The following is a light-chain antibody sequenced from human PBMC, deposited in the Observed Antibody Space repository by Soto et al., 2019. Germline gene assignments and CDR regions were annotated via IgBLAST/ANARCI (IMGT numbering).Light chain of an antibody. CDR1: SSDVGGYNY. Sequence: QSVLAQPASVSGSPGQSITISCTGTSSDVGGYNYVSWYQQHPAKAPKLMIYEVTKRPLGVPDRFSGSKSGNTASLTVSGLQAEDEADYYCSSYAGSNNPYVFGTGTKVTVL. J-gene: IGLJ1*01. V-gene: IGLV2-8*01. CDR2: EVT. CDR3: SSYAGSNNPYV.